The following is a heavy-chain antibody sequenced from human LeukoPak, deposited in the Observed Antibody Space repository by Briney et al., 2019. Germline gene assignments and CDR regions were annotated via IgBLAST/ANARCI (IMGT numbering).Heavy chain of an antibody. J-gene: IGHJ4*02. CDR3: ARTIAAAGHFDY. CDR1: GGSISSSNW. CDR2: IYHSGST. V-gene: IGHV4-4*02. Sequence: SETLSLTCAVSGGSISSSNWWSWVRQPPGKGLEWIGEIYHSGSTYYNPSLKSRVTISVDTSKNQFSLKLSSVTAADTAVYYCARTIAAAGHFDYWGQGTLVTVSS. D-gene: IGHD6-13*01.